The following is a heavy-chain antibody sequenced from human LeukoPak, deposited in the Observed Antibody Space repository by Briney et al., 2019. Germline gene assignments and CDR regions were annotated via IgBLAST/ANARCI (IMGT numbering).Heavy chain of an antibody. CDR2: INPSGGST. V-gene: IGHV1-46*01. CDR3: ARDDCSGGGCYGMDV. D-gene: IGHD2-15*01. Sequence: ASVKVSCKASGYTFTSYYMHWVRQAPGQGLEWMGIINPSGGSTSYAQKFQGRVTMTRDTSTSTVYMELSSLRSEDTAVYYCARDDCSGGGCYGMDVWGQGTTVTVSS. CDR1: GYTFTSYY. J-gene: IGHJ6*02.